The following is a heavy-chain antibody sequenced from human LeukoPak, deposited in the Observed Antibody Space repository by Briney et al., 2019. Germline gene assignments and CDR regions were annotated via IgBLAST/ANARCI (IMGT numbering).Heavy chain of an antibody. D-gene: IGHD3-10*01. CDR3: AGDRVTMVRGVSYYYGMDV. CDR2: IYHSGST. V-gene: IGHV4-38-2*02. J-gene: IGHJ6*04. Sequence: SETLSLTCAVSGYSISSGYYWGWIRQPPGKGLEWIGSIYHSGSTYYNPSLKSRVTISVDTSKNQFSLKLSSVTAADTAVYYCAGDRVTMVRGVSYYYGMDVWGKGTTVTVSS. CDR1: GYSISSGYY.